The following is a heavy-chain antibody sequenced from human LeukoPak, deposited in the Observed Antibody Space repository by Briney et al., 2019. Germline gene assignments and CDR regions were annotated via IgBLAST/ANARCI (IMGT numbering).Heavy chain of an antibody. CDR2: ISAYNGNT. D-gene: IGHD3-22*01. CDR1: GYTFTSYG. CDR3: ARDFYYDSSGYYYFFDY. V-gene: IGHV1-18*01. Sequence: ASVKVSCKASGYTFTSYGISWVRQAPGQGLEWMGWISAYNGNTNYAQKLQGRVTMTTDTSTSTAYMELRSLRSDDTAVYYCARDFYYDSSGYYYFFDYWGQGTLVTVSP. J-gene: IGHJ4*02.